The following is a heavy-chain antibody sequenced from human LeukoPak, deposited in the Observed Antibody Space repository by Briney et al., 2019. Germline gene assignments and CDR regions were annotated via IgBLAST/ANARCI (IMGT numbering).Heavy chain of an antibody. V-gene: IGHV5-51*01. D-gene: IGHD2-2*01. CDR2: IYPGDSDT. CDR1: GYSFTSYW. J-gene: IGHJ3*02. CDR3: ARHSDDQLLGSAFDI. Sequence: GESLKISCKGSGYSFTSYWIGWVRQMPGKGLEWMGIIYPGDSDTRYSPSFQGQVTISADKSISTAYLQWSSLKASDTAMYYSARHSDDQLLGSAFDIWGQGTMVTVSS.